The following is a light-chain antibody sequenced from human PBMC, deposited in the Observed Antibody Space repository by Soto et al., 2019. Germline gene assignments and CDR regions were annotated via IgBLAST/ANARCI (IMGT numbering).Light chain of an antibody. V-gene: IGKV1-5*03. J-gene: IGKJ1*01. CDR2: EAS. CDR3: QQYTSYSST. Sequence: DIQMTQSPSTLSASVGDRVTITCRASQTISGWLAWYQQKPGKAPKHLIFEASILDSGVPSRFSGSRSGTAFTLTVDSLQPDDFATYYCQQYTSYSSTFGQGTKVEI. CDR1: QTISGW.